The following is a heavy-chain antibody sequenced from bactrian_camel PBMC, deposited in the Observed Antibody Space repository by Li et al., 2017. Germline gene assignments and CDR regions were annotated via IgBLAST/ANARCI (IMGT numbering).Heavy chain of an antibody. D-gene: IGHD5*01. Sequence: VQLVESGGGSVQDGGSLKLSCIAAPKYPTSTGCMAWFRQVPGKQRDGVASICTRIGHSYYADSVQGRFTISRDSAKNRIYLQMNSLKPEDTAMYYCAARRTNCFGLRTTADFGYWGQGTQVTVS. CDR3: AARRTNCFGLRTTADFGY. J-gene: IGHJ6*01. CDR1: KYPTSTGC. CDR2: ICTRIGHS. V-gene: IGHV3S1*01.